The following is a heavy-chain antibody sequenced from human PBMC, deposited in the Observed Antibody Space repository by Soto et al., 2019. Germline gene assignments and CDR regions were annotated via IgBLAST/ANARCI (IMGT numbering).Heavy chain of an antibody. V-gene: IGHV2-5*02. D-gene: IGHD6-19*01. Sequence: QITLKESGPPLVKPTQTLTLTCTFSGFSLSSPAVGVNWIRQPPGKALEWLALIYWDDDKQYSPSLKSRLTITKDSSKNQVVLTMTNMDPVDTATYFCAHGSGWLSDYWGQGTLVTVSS. J-gene: IGHJ4*02. CDR2: IYWDDDK. CDR1: GFSLSSPAVG. CDR3: AHGSGWLSDY.